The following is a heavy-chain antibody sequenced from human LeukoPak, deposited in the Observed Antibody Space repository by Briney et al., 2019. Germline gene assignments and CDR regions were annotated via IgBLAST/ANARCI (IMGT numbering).Heavy chain of an antibody. CDR2: IIPIFGTA. D-gene: IGHD2-15*01. J-gene: IGHJ4*02. CDR1: GGTFSSYA. V-gene: IGHV1-69*13. CDR3: ARSGYCSGGSCYPPFDY. Sequence: RASVKVSCKASGGTFSSYAINWVRQAPGQGLEWMGGIIPIFGTANYAQKFQGRVTITADESTSTAYMELSSLRSEDTAVYYCARSGYCSGGSCYPPFDYWGQGTLVTVSS.